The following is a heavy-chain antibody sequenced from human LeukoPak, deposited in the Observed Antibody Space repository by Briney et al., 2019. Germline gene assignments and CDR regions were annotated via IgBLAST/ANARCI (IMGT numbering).Heavy chain of an antibody. Sequence: ASVKVSCKASGYTFTSYGISWVRQAPGQGLEWMGWISAYNGNTNYAQKLQGRVTMTTDTSTSTAYMELRSLRSDDTAVYYCARWTNAGYSSGWYDYWGQGTLVTVSP. J-gene: IGHJ4*02. CDR2: ISAYNGNT. CDR3: ARWTNAGYSSGWYDY. V-gene: IGHV1-18*01. D-gene: IGHD6-19*01. CDR1: GYTFTSYG.